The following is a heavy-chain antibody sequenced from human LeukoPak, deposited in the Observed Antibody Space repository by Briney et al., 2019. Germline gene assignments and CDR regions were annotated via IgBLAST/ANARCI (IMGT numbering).Heavy chain of an antibody. Sequence: ASVKVSCMASVYTFTAYYMHWVRQAPGQGLGWMGWINPNSGGTNYAQKVQGRVTMTRDTSISTAYMELSRLRSDDTAVYYCARDRAVAGTPDYWGQGTLVTVSS. D-gene: IGHD6-19*01. J-gene: IGHJ4*02. V-gene: IGHV1-2*02. CDR3: ARDRAVAGTPDY. CDR1: VYTFTAYY. CDR2: INPNSGGT.